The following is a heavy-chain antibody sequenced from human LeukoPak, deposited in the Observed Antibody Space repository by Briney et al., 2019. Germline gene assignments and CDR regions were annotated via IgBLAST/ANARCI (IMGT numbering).Heavy chain of an antibody. CDR1: GYTFIDYY. D-gene: IGHD3-10*01. Sequence: GASVKVSCKASGYTFIDYYMHWVRQAPGQGLEWMGWINSNSGGTNFAQKFQGRVTMTRDTSISTAYMEVTRLMSDDTAVYYCARGAPGISGSLVDYWGQGTLVTVSS. J-gene: IGHJ4*02. CDR3: ARGAPGISGSLVDY. CDR2: INSNSGGT. V-gene: IGHV1-2*02.